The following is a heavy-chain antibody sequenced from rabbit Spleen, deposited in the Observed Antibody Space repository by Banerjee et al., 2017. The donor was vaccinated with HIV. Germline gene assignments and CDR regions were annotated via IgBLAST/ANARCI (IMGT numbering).Heavy chain of an antibody. J-gene: IGHJ4*01. CDR2: IYNGDGST. D-gene: IGHD5-1*01. V-gene: IGHV1S47*01. CDR1: GFDFSNDA. CDR3: ARDAYGRGMDYDL. Sequence: QEQLKETGGGLVQPGGSLTLSCKASGFDFSNDAMCWVRQAPGKGPEFIACIYNGDGSTYYASWVNGRFTVSKTSSTTVTLQMTSLTAADTATYFCARDAYGRGMDYDLWGPGTLVTVS.